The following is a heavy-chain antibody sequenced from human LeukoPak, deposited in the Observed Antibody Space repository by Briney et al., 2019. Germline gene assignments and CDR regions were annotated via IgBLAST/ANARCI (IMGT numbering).Heavy chain of an antibody. CDR3: ARGPPVWEDCSGGSCYLFDY. CDR2: IIPILGIA. D-gene: IGHD2-15*01. CDR1: GGTFSSYA. V-gene: IGHV1-69*04. J-gene: IGHJ4*02. Sequence: ASVKVSCKAPGGTFSSYAISWVRQAPGQGLEWMGRIIPILGIANYAQKFQGRVTITADKSTSTAYMELSSLRSEDTAVYYCARGPPVWEDCSGGSCYLFDYWGQGTLVTVSS.